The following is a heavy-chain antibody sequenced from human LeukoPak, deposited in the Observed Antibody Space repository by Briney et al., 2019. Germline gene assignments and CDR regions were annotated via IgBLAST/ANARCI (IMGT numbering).Heavy chain of an antibody. V-gene: IGHV4-59*01. D-gene: IGHD6-13*01. Sequence: SETLSLTCTVSGGSICSYYWSWIPQPPGKGLEWIGYIYSSGSTNYNPSLKSRVTISLDTSKNQFSLKLSFVTAADTAVYYCARGVAAPGTGGLSWFDPWGQGTLVTVSS. J-gene: IGHJ5*02. CDR1: GGSICSYY. CDR3: ARGVAAPGTGGLSWFDP. CDR2: IYSSGST.